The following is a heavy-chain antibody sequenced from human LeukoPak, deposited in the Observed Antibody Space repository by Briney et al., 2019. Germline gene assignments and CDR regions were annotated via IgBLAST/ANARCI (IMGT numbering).Heavy chain of an antibody. CDR1: GFTFSSYG. CDR3: AKDLDYGDAYFDY. CDR2: IRYDGSNK. D-gene: IGHD4-17*01. Sequence: GGSLRLSCAASGFTFSSYGMRWVRQAPGKGLEWVSFIRYDGSNKYYADSVKGRFTISRDDSKNTLYLQMNSLRAEDTAVYYCAKDLDYGDAYFDYWGQGTLVTVSS. V-gene: IGHV3-30*02. J-gene: IGHJ4*02.